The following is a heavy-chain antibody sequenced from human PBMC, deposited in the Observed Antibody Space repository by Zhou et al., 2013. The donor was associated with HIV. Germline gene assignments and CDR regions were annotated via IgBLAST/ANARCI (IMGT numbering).Heavy chain of an antibody. CDR2: TIPHFGVI. CDR3: ARDLLPTTSWTDSYYYGMDV. J-gene: IGHJ6*02. CDR1: GVSFSNYA. D-gene: IGHD2-2*01. Sequence: QVRLMQSGAEVKKPGSSVKISCKASGVSFSNYAVNWVRQAPGQQLEWMGGTIPHFGVINPAQKFQGRVTITTDESTSTAYMELSSLRSEDTAVYYCARDLLPTTSWTDSYYYGMDVWGQGTTVTVAS. V-gene: IGHV1-69*05.